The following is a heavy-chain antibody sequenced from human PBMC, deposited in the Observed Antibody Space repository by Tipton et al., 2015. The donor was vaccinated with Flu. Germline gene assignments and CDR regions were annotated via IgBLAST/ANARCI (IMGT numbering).Heavy chain of an antibody. Sequence: SGGSISSSSYYWAWVRQPPGKGLEWIGSVYYTGTTYYNPSLKSRVTISLDTSKNQFSLRLSSVTAADTALYYCARQGMPGLDVWGQGTTVTVSS. V-gene: IGHV4-39*01. CDR1: GGSISSSSYY. CDR3: ARQGMPGLDV. CDR2: VYYTGTT. J-gene: IGHJ6*02. D-gene: IGHD2-2*01.